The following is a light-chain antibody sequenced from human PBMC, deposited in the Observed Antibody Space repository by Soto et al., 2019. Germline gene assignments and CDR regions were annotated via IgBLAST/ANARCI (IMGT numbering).Light chain of an antibody. V-gene: IGKV3-20*01. CDR1: QSVSSSY. CDR3: QQYGSSPLT. Sequence: EIVLTQSPGTLSLSPGERATLSCRASQSVSSSYLAWYQQKPGQAPRVLIYGASSRATGIPDRFSGSVSGTDFTLTISRLEPEDFAVYYCQQYGSSPLTFGGGTKGEIK. J-gene: IGKJ4*01. CDR2: GAS.